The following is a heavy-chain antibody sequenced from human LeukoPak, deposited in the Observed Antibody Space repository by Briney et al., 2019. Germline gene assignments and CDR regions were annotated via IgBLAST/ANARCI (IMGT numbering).Heavy chain of an antibody. CDR3: AREGYRHDSSGYSHY. V-gene: IGHV1-69*04. Sequence: SVKVSGKASGGTFSSYAISWVRQAPGQGLEWMGRIIPILGIANYAQKFQGRVTITADKSTSTAYMELSSLRSEDTAVYYCAREGYRHDSSGYSHYWGQGTLVTVSS. J-gene: IGHJ4*02. CDR2: IIPILGIA. CDR1: GGTFSSYA. D-gene: IGHD3-22*01.